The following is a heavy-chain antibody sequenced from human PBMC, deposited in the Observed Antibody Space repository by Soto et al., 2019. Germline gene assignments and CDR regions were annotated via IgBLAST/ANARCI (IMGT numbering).Heavy chain of an antibody. CDR2: IFYSGNT. V-gene: IGHV4-59*01. CDR1: GGSISGYY. J-gene: IGHJ4*02. CDR3: ARDSGYGDPFDY. Sequence: QVQLQESGPGLVKSSETLSLTCTVSGGSISGYYWCWIRQPPGKGLEWIGYIFYSGNTNYNPSLKSRVTISVDTSKNQFSLKLRSVTAADTAVYYCARDSGYGDPFDYWGQGTLVTVSS. D-gene: IGHD4-17*01.